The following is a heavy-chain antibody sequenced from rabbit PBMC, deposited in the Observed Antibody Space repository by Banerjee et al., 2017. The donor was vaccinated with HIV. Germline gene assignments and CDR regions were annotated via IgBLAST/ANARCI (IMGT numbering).Heavy chain of an antibody. CDR2: IYTGSSDIT. D-gene: IGHD8-1*01. Sequence: EESGGDLVKPEGSLTLTCTASGFSFSNNYWIYWVRQAPGKGLEWIACIYTGSSDITYYASWAKGRFTVSKASSTTVTLQMTSLTAADTATYFCARGGAGSSYYTTYFNLWGQGTLVTVS. CDR1: GFSFSNNYW. V-gene: IGHV1S45*01. CDR3: ARGGAGSSYYTTYFNL. J-gene: IGHJ4*01.